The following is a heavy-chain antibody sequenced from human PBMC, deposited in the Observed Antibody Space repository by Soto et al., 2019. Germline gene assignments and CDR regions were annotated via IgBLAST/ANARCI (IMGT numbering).Heavy chain of an antibody. Sequence: PGGSLRLSCAASGFTFSSYAMSWVRQAPGKGLEWVSAISGSGGSTYYADSVKGRFTISRDNSKNTLYLQMNSLRAEDTAVYYCAKDTSTRPDIVLVPASIRLYYYGMDFWGQGTTVTVSS. V-gene: IGHV3-23*01. J-gene: IGHJ6*02. CDR2: ISGSGGST. CDR3: AKDTSTRPDIVLVPASIRLYYYGMDF. CDR1: GFTFSSYA. D-gene: IGHD2-2*01.